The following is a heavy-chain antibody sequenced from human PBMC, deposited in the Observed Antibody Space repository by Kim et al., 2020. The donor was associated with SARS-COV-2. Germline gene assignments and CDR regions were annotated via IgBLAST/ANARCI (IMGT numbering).Heavy chain of an antibody. V-gene: IGHV3-74*01. J-gene: IGHJ4*02. CDR3: ARRAFWSGYYYFDY. D-gene: IGHD3-3*01. Sequence: DSVKGPLTIARDNANSTRYLQMNSLRAEDTAVYYCARRAFWSGYYYFDYWGQGTLVTVSS.